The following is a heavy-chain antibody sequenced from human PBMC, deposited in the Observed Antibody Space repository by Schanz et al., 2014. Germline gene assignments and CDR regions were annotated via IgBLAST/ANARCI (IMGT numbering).Heavy chain of an antibody. J-gene: IGHJ4*02. CDR2: FT. CDR3: VRELSGGTFDY. V-gene: IGHV1-2*06. CDR1: GYSFSAYY. D-gene: IGHD1-1*01. Sequence: QVQLVQSGAELKNPGASVKVSCKASGYSFSAYYIHWMRQAPGQGLEWLGRFTHISQKFQGRVTMTRETSSHTAYMELNSLRSDDTAVYYCVRELSGGTFDYWGQGALVTVSS.